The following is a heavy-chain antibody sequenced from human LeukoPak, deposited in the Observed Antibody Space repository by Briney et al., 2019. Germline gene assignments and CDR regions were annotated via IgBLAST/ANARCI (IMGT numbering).Heavy chain of an antibody. CDR3: ARDISTGWSIKYFFDF. V-gene: IGHV3-30*03. D-gene: IGHD6-19*01. CDR1: GFTFSRTS. Sequence: GGSLRLSWAASGFTFSRTSMNWVRQAAGKGLEWVAIISYDGLTEDYSDSVKGRFSISRDNFKNTLFLQMNGLRDEDTAVYYCARDISTGWSIKYFFDFWGQGTLVTVSS. J-gene: IGHJ4*02. CDR2: ISYDGLTE.